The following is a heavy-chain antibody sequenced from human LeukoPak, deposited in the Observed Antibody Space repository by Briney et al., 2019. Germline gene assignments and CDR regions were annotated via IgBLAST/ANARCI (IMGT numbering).Heavy chain of an antibody. CDR2: INSDGSDT. CDR3: ARGVVATGFDF. D-gene: IGHD3-3*01. V-gene: IGHV3-74*01. CDR1: RFTFSSYW. J-gene: IGHJ4*02. Sequence: GGSLRLSCAASRFTFSSYWMHWVRQAPGRGLVWVSRINSDGSDTNYAESVKGRFTISRDNAKKTLYLQMNSLRVEDTAVYYCARGVVATGFDFWGQGTQVAVSS.